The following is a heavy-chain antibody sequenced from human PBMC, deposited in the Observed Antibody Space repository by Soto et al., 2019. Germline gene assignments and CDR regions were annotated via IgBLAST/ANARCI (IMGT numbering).Heavy chain of an antibody. CDR3: VRDQSRISRFWFDP. D-gene: IGHD3-3*02. V-gene: IGHV3-33*01. CDR1: GFTFNKYG. J-gene: IGHJ5*02. CDR2: MWYDGSNE. Sequence: QVQLLESGGGVVQTGRSLTLSCTASGFTFNKYGIHWVRQAPGRALEWVAVMWYDGSNEYYGDSVKGRFTISRDNSKNTVFLQMNRLRADDTAVYYCVRDQSRISRFWFDPWGQGTLVTVSS.